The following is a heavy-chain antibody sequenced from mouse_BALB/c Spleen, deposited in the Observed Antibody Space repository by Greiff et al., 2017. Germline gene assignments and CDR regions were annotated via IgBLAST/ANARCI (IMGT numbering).Heavy chain of an antibody. CDR2: INPSNGGT. Sequence: QVQLKESGAELVKPGASVKLSCKASGYTFTSYYMYWVKQRPGQGLEWIGEINPSNGGTNFNEKFKGKAKLTAVTSASTAYMELSSLTNEDSAVYYCTRDYDYDWFAYWGQGTLVTVSA. CDR1: GYTFTSYY. CDR3: TRDYDYDWFAY. D-gene: IGHD2-4*01. V-gene: IGHV1-53*01. J-gene: IGHJ3*01.